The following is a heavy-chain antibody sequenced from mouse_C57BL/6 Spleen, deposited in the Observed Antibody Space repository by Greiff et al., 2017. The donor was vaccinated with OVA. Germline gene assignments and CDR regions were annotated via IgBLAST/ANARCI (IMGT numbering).Heavy chain of an antibody. CDR1: GYTFTSYW. CDR2: IDPSDSYT. CDR3: ASRDIYDYGDYFDY. Sequence: QVQLQQPGAELVKPGASVKLSCKASGYTFTSYWMQWVKQRPGQGLEWIGEIDPSDSYTNYNQKFKGKATLTVDTSSSTAYMQLSSLTSEDSAVYYCASRDIYDYGDYFDYWGQGTTLTVSS. V-gene: IGHV1-50*01. D-gene: IGHD2-4*01. J-gene: IGHJ2*01.